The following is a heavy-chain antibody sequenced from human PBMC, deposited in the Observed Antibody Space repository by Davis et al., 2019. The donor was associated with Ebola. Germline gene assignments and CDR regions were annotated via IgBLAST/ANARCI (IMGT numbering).Heavy chain of an antibody. CDR1: GYTFTSYY. CDR3: ARVPIFGVDMSPYYYYYGMDV. J-gene: IGHJ6*04. Sequence: AASVKVSCKASGYTFTSYYMHWVRQAPGQGLEWMGIINPSGGSTSYAQKFQGRVTMTRDTSTSTVYMELNSLRSEDTAVYYCARVPIFGVDMSPYYYYYGMDVWGKGTTVTVSS. CDR2: INPSGGST. D-gene: IGHD3-3*01. V-gene: IGHV1-46*01.